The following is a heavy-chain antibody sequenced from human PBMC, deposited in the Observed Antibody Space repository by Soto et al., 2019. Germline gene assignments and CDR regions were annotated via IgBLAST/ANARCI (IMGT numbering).Heavy chain of an antibody. J-gene: IGHJ4*02. V-gene: IGHV4-59*02. CDR2: TSYSGNT. CDR1: GGSVSSYQ. Sequence: QVQLQESGPGLLKPSETLSLTCTISGGSVSSYQWSWIRQPPGKRLEWIGLTSYSGNTVYNPSLKSRVAFSVDTSKNHFSLTLTSVTAADTAVYYCARDGVGPFDYWGQGTLVTVSS. CDR3: ARDGVGPFDY. D-gene: IGHD1-26*01.